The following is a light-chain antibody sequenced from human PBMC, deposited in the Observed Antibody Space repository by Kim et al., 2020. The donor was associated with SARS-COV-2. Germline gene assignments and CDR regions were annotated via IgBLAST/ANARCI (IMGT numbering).Light chain of an antibody. CDR3: QSYDSSLSGHVV. V-gene: IGLV1-40*01. CDR1: SSNIGAGYD. CDR2: DNT. J-gene: IGLJ2*01. Sequence: QSVLTQPPSVSGAPGQRVTISCTGSSSNIGAGYDVHWYQQLPETAPKLLIYDNTDRPSGVPDRFSGSKSGSSASLAITGLQAEDEADYYCQSYDSSLSGHVVFGGGTQLTVL.